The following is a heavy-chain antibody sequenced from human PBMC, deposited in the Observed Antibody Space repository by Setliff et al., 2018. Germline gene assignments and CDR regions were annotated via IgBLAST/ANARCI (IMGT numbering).Heavy chain of an antibody. D-gene: IGHD1-1*01. CDR3: VREGYSEYFQD. Sequence: SETLSLTCNDSGASVSSHYWDWIRQPPGKGLEWIGFISYSGITTYNVSLKSRVSISVDTSKNQLSLTLSSVTAADTAVYYCVREGYSEYFQDWGRGTLVTVSS. V-gene: IGHV4-59*02. CDR1: GASVSSHY. CDR2: ISYSGIT. J-gene: IGHJ1*01.